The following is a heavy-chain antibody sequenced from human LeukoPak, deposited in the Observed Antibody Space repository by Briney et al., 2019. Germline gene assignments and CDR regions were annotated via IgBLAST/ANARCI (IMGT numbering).Heavy chain of an antibody. D-gene: IGHD5-12*01. CDR1: GYTFTNYG. Sequence: ASVKVSCKASGYTFTNYGISWVRQAPGQGLEWMGWISGYNGNTNYAQKSQGRVTMTTDTSTNAAHMELRSLRSDATAVYYCARDCGYQCLFDYWGQGTLVTVSS. CDR2: ISGYNGNT. V-gene: IGHV1-18*01. J-gene: IGHJ4*02. CDR3: ARDCGYQCLFDY.